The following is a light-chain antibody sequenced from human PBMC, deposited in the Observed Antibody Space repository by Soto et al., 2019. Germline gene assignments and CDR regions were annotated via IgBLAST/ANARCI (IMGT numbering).Light chain of an antibody. CDR2: GAS. CDR3: QQRANLAVT. CDR1: QSVSSSY. Sequence: LLTQYPDTLSLSPGERATLSCRASQSVSSSYLAWYQQKPGQAPRLLIYGASSRATGIPDRFSGSGSGTDFTLTISRLEPEDFAVYYCQQRANLAVTFGQGTKVDI. J-gene: IGKJ1*01. V-gene: IGKV3D-20*02.